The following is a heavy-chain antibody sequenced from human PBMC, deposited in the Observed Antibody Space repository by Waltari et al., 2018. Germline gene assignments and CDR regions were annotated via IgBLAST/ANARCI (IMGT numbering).Heavy chain of an antibody. J-gene: IGHJ6*03. CDR3: ALQSTENANYYDMDV. V-gene: IGHV3-53*01. CDR2: IAGRGRR. Sequence: DVQLVESGGGLIQPGGPLRLSCAASGFSASYKYIRWVRQAPGKGLEWVSAIAGRGRRDNAGRVKWRFSVSRGGAKNMWNLQMNSLRAEDTAIYYSALQSTENANYYDMDVWGRGTTVTVSS. D-gene: IGHD1-1*01. CDR1: GFSASYKY.